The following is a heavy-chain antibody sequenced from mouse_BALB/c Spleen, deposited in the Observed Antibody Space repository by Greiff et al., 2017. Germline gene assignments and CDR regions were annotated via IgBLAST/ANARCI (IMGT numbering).Heavy chain of an antibody. D-gene: IGHD2-3*01. CDR2: IWAGGST. CDR3: ARDPDGYYVDYAMDY. V-gene: IGHV2-9*02. J-gene: IGHJ4*01. Sequence: VQGVESGPGLVAPSQSLSITCTVSGFSLTSYGVHWVRQPPGKGLEWLGVIWAGGSTNYNSALMSRLSISKDNSKSQVFLKMNSLQTDDTAMYYCARDPDGYYVDYAMDYWGQGTSVTVSS. CDR1: GFSLTSYG.